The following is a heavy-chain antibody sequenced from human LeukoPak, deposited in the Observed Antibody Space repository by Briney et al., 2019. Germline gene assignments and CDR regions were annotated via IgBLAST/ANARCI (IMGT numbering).Heavy chain of an antibody. D-gene: IGHD1-26*01. V-gene: IGHV3-53*01. CDR2: IYSGGST. J-gene: IGHJ4*02. Sequence: GGSLRLSCAASGFTVSSNYMSWVRQAPGKGLEWVSVIYSGGSTYYADPVKGRFTISRDNSKNTLYLQMNSLRAEDTAVYYCASPGALGELLGNWGQGTLVTVSS. CDR3: ASPGALGELLGN. CDR1: GFTVSSNY.